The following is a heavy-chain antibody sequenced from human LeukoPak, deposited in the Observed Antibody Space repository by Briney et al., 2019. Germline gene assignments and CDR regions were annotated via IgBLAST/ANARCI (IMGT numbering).Heavy chain of an antibody. CDR3: ARGDSSSLPFDY. J-gene: IGHJ4*02. CDR2: IYYSGST. D-gene: IGHD6-13*01. Sequence: SETLSLTCTVSGGSLSSYYWSWIRQPPGKGLEWIGYIYYSGSTNYNPSLKSRVTISVDTSKNQFSLKLSSVTAADTAVYYCARGDSSSLPFDYWGQGTLVTVSS. V-gene: IGHV4-59*01. CDR1: GGSLSSYY.